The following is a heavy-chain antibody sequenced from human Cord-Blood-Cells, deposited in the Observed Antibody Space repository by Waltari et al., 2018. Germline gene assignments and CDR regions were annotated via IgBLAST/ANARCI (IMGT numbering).Heavy chain of an antibody. CDR2: INHSGST. D-gene: IGHD6-6*01. CDR1: VGSFSGYY. CDR3: ARSWGYSSSSYYGMDV. V-gene: IGHV4-34*01. Sequence: QVQLQQWGAGLLKPSETLSLTCAVDVGSFSGYYWSWIRQPPGKGLEWIGEINHSGSTNYNPSLKSRVTISVDTSKNQFSLKLSSVTAADTAVYYCARSWGYSSSSYYGMDVWGQGTTVTVSS. J-gene: IGHJ6*02.